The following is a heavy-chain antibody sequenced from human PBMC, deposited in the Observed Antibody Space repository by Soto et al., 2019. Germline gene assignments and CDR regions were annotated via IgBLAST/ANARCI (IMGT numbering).Heavy chain of an antibody. CDR3: ARDCVEVEMATIPGINWFDP. V-gene: IGHV1-2*02. Sequence: ASVKVSCKASGYTFTGYYMHWVRQAPGQGLEWMGWINPNSGGTNYAQKFQGRVTMTRDTSISTAYMELSRLRSDDTAVYYCARDCVEVEMATIPGINWFDPWGQGTLVTVSS. CDR2: INPNSGGT. CDR1: GYTFTGYY. J-gene: IGHJ5*02. D-gene: IGHD5-12*01.